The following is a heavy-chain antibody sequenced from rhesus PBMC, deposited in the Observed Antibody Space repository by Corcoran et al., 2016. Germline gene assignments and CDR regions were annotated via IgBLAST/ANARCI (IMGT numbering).Heavy chain of an antibody. Sequence: QLQLQESGPGLVKPSETLSVTCAVSGGSISSSYWSWIRQAPGKGLEWIGYIDSSGSSTNYNPSPTRRGTLSVDTSKNQFSLKLSSVTAADPAVYYCAREWGFDYWGQGVLVTVSS. D-gene: IGHD7-45*01. CDR2: IDSSGSST. CDR1: GGSISSSY. CDR3: AREWGFDY. V-gene: IGHV4-169*02. J-gene: IGHJ4*01.